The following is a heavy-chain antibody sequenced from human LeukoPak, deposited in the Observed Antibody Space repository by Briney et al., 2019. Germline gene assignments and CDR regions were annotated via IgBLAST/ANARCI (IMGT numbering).Heavy chain of an antibody. CDR1: GGSISSSGYY. Sequence: SETLSLTCTVSGGSISSSGYYWGWIRQPPGKGLEWIATIYYSGSTYYNPSLKSRVTISVDTSKGQFSLKLSSVTAADTAVYYCAIHSSGWYSWFDPWGQGTLVTVSS. CDR3: AIHSSGWYSWFDP. CDR2: IYYSGST. D-gene: IGHD6-19*01. V-gene: IGHV4-39*01. J-gene: IGHJ5*02.